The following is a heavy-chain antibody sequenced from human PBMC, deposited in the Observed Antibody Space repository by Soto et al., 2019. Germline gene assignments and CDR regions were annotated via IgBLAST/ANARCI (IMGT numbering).Heavy chain of an antibody. Sequence: SGGSLRLSCAASGFSFNDYCMHWVRQAPGKGLQWVALISYDGSIKYYADSVKGRFTISRDISKNTLFLQMNSLKAEDTAVYYCAKALLDFWSGYYTFADWGQGTLVTVSS. J-gene: IGHJ4*02. V-gene: IGHV3-30*18. CDR2: ISYDGSIK. CDR1: GFSFNDYC. D-gene: IGHD3-3*01. CDR3: AKALLDFWSGYYTFAD.